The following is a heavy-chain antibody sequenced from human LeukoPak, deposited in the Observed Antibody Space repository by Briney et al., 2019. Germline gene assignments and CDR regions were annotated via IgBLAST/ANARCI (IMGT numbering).Heavy chain of an antibody. CDR2: ISYDGSNK. Sequence: GGSLRLSCAASGFTFSSYGMHWVRQAPGKGLEWVAVISYDGSNKYYADSVKGRFTISRDNSKNTLYLQMNSLRAEDTAVYFCAKDLERHIVVVTASAVDYWGQGTLVTVSS. CDR3: AKDLERHIVVVTASAVDY. D-gene: IGHD2-21*02. J-gene: IGHJ4*02. V-gene: IGHV3-30*18. CDR1: GFTFSSYG.